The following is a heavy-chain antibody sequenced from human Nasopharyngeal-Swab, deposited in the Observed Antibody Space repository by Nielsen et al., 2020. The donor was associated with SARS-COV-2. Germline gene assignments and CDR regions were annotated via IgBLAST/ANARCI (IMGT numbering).Heavy chain of an antibody. V-gene: IGHV4-4*02. CDR1: GGSTSSSNW. J-gene: IGHJ3*02. D-gene: IGHD3-22*01. Sequence: SETLSLTCTVSGGSTSSSNWWSWVRQPPGKGLEWLGEIYHSGSTNYNPSLKSRVTISVDKSKHQFSLKLSSVTAADTAVYYCARDRGRITMIVVVNDAFDIWGQGTMVTVSS. CDR3: ARDRGRITMIVVVNDAFDI. CDR2: IYHSGST.